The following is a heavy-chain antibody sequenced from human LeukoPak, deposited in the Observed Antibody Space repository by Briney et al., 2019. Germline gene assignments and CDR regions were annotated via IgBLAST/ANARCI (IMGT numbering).Heavy chain of an antibody. CDR3: ARGVYIAAAQYAY. D-gene: IGHD6-13*01. CDR1: GGSISSYY. J-gene: IGHJ4*02. V-gene: IGHV4-59*01. Sequence: NPSETLSLTCPVSGGSISSYYWSWIRQPPGKGLEWIGYIYYSGTTNYNPSLKTRVTISVQTSKNQFSLKLSSVTAADTAVYYCARGVYIAAAQYAYWGQGTLVTVSS. CDR2: IYYSGTT.